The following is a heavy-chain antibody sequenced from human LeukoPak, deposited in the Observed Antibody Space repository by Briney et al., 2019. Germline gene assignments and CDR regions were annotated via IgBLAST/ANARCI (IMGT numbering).Heavy chain of an antibody. Sequence: SETLSLTCSVSDGSTTGYYWSWVRQPPGKGLEWIAYVYYTGRTLYNPSLESRVTISVDTSKTQFSLTVTSVTAADTAVYYCARGTGGIDVYWGQGTLVTVSS. CDR2: VYYTGRT. CDR3: ARGTGGIDVY. CDR1: DGSTTGYY. V-gene: IGHV4-59*08. D-gene: IGHD3-16*01. J-gene: IGHJ4*02.